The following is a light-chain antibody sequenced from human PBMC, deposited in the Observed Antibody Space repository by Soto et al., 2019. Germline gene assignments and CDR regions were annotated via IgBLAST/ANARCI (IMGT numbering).Light chain of an antibody. J-gene: IGKJ5*01. Sequence: DIQMTQSPSTLSASVGDRVTITCRASQSISSWLAWYQQKPGKAPKLLIYKASSLESGVPSRFSGSGSGTEFTLTISSLQPDDFAIYYCQQLFDSPITFGQGTRLEIK. CDR3: QQLFDSPIT. CDR2: KAS. V-gene: IGKV1-5*03. CDR1: QSISSW.